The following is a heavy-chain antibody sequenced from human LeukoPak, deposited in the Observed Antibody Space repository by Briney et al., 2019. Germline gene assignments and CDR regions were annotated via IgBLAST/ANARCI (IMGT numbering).Heavy chain of an antibody. CDR1: GFTFSSYS. Sequence: GGSLRLSCAASGFTFSSYSMNWVRQAPGKGLEWVSSISSSSSYIYYADSVKGRFTISRDNAKNSLYLQMNSLRAEDTAVYYWARGHHDYVWGSYGYWGQGTLVTVSS. CDR3: ARGHHDYVWGSYGY. D-gene: IGHD3-16*01. J-gene: IGHJ4*02. CDR2: ISSSSSYI. V-gene: IGHV3-21*01.